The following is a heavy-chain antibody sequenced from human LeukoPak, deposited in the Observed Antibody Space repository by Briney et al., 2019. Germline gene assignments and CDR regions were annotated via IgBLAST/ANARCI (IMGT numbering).Heavy chain of an antibody. CDR1: GFAFGHYT. CDR3: ARGSYDFWSGYYPYYYYYYMDV. D-gene: IGHD3-3*01. CDR2: ISWDGGNT. V-gene: IGHV3-43*01. Sequence: GGSLRLSCAASGFAFGHYTMHWVRQAPGKGLEWVSLISWDGGNTYYADSVKGRFTISRDNAKNSLYLQMNSLRAEDTALYYCARGSYDFWSGYYPYYYYYYMDVWGKGTTVTVS. J-gene: IGHJ6*03.